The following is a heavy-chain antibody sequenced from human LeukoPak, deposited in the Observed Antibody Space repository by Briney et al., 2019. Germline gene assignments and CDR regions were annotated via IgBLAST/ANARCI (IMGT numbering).Heavy chain of an antibody. Sequence: GGSLRLSCAASGFTFSSYSMNWVRQAPGKGLEWVSHITASGTAMFYADSVKGRFTISRDNAKNSLYLQMNTLRAEDTAVYYCARYKTAGDYFDYWGQGTLVTVSS. CDR3: ARYKTAGDYFDY. CDR1: GFTFSSYS. CDR2: ITASGTAM. J-gene: IGHJ4*02. V-gene: IGHV3-48*01. D-gene: IGHD2-21*02.